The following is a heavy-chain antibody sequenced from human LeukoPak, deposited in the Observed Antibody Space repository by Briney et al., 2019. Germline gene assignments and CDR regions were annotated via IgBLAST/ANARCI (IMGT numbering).Heavy chain of an antibody. CDR1: GFTFTIYA. Sequence: PGGSRRLSCAASGFTFTIYAMTWVRQAPGKGLEWVSTISGSGDSTYYADSVKGRFTISRDNSKNTLFLQVNSLRAEDTAVYYCAKGGYFYDSSDAYWGQGTLVTVSS. J-gene: IGHJ4*02. CDR2: ISGSGDST. D-gene: IGHD3-22*01. V-gene: IGHV3-23*01. CDR3: AKGGYFYDSSDAY.